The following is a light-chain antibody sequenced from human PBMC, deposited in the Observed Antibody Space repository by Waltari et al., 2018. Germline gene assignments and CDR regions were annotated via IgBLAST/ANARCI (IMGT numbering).Light chain of an antibody. CDR3: SSYTTSSAPGV. V-gene: IGLV2-14*01. CDR1: DSYVGAYDF. J-gene: IGLJ1*01. CDR2: EVS. Sequence: QSALTQPASVSGSPGQSITISSSGTDSYVGAYDFVSWYQQHPGKAPHLIIYEVSNRPSGISNRFSASKSGNTASLTISGLQAEDEADYYCSSYTTSSAPGVFGTGTRVTVL.